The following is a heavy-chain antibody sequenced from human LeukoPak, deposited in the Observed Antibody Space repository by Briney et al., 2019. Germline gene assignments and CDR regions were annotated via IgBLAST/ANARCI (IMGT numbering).Heavy chain of an antibody. CDR3: AKYRGSGYYEGLFDY. V-gene: IGHV3-23*01. J-gene: IGHJ4*02. D-gene: IGHD3-22*01. CDR2: ISGSGGST. Sequence: AISGSGGSTYYADSVKGRFTISRDNSKNTLYLQMNSLRAEDTAVYYCAKYRGSGYYEGLFDYWGQGTLVTVSS.